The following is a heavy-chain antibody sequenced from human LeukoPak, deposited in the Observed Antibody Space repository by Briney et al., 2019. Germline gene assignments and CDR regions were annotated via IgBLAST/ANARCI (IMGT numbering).Heavy chain of an antibody. CDR1: GYSISSGYY. CDR3: ARGGYSYAVDY. Sequence: SETLSLTCTVSGYSISSGYYWGWIRQPPGKGLEWIGSIYRSGSTYYNPSLKSRVTISVDTSKNQFSLKLSSVTAADTAVYYCARGGYSYAVDYWGQGTLVTASS. D-gene: IGHD5-18*01. J-gene: IGHJ4*02. CDR2: IYRSGST. V-gene: IGHV4-38-2*02.